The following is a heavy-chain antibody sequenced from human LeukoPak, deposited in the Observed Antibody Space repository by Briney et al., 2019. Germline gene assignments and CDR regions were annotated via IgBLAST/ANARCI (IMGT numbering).Heavy chain of an antibody. CDR3: ARDQYSSSWYRGAFDV. Sequence: GGSLRLSCAASGFTFTTSWMHWFRQAPGKGLVWVSRIESDGTSTTYADSVKGRFTISRDNAKNTLYLQMNSLRAEDTAVYYCARDQYSSSWYRGAFDVWGQGTMVSVSS. D-gene: IGHD6-13*01. V-gene: IGHV3-74*01. CDR1: GFTFTTSW. J-gene: IGHJ3*01. CDR2: IESDGTST.